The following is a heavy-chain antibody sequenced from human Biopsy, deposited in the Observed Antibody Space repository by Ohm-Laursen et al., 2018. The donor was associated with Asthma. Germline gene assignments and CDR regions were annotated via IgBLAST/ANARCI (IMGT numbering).Heavy chain of an antibody. Sequence: SLRLSCAASGFTLNTYSVSWVRQAPGEGLAWVATLSHDNNYKGYADSAKGRFTISRDFSKTSVYLQMNSLRVEDTAVYYCAKDPRIYGDNVAGMDVWGQGTAVNVSS. J-gene: IGHJ6*02. D-gene: IGHD4-17*01. CDR1: GFTLNTYS. CDR2: LSHDNNYK. CDR3: AKDPRIYGDNVAGMDV. V-gene: IGHV3-30*04.